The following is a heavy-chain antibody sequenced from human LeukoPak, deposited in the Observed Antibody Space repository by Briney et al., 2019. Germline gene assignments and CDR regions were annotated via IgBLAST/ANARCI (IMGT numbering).Heavy chain of an antibody. CDR2: IIPIFGTA. V-gene: IGHV1-69*06. Sequence: SVKVSCKASGGTFSSYAISWVRQAPGQGLEWMGGIIPIFGTANYAQKFQGRVTITADKSTSTAYMELSSLRSEDTAVYYCAQKLLYSSSWYGYWGQGTLVTVSS. CDR1: GGTFSSYA. J-gene: IGHJ4*02. CDR3: AQKLLYSSSWYGY. D-gene: IGHD6-13*01.